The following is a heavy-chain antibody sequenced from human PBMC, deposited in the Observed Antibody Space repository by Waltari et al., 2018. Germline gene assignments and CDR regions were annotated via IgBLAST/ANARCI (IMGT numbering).Heavy chain of an antibody. CDR3: ARDHHSDCPGGVCFHFDY. Sequence: VQLVQTGAEVQKPGASVKVSCKTSGYTFTGFSISWMRQAPGQGLEDMGRINPDSGATDYAQKFEGRLTMTRDTSINTAYMEMSSLTPDDTAVFYCARDHHSDCPGGVCFHFDYWGQGTLVIVSS. J-gene: IGHJ4*02. D-gene: IGHD2-8*02. CDR1: GYTFTGFS. V-gene: IGHV1-2*06. CDR2: INPDSGAT.